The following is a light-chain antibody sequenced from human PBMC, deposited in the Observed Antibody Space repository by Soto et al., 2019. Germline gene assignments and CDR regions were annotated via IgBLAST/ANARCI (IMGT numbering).Light chain of an antibody. CDR2: GNS. CDR3: QSYDSSLNGYYV. V-gene: IGLV1-40*01. J-gene: IGLJ1*01. Sequence: QSVLTQPPSVSGAPGQRVTISCTGSSSNIGAGYEVHWYQQLPGTAPKLLIFGNSNRPSGVPDRFSGSKSGTSASLAITGLLAEDEADYYCQSYDSSLNGYYVFGTGTKLTVL. CDR1: SSNIGAGYE.